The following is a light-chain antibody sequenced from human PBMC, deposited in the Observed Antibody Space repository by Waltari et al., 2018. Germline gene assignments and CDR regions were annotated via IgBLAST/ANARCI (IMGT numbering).Light chain of an antibody. CDR3: SSYTGSGIV. V-gene: IGLV2-8*01. CDR2: NVR. J-gene: IGLJ2*01. CDR1: SSDVGRFDY. Sequence: QSALTQPPSASGSPGQSVTISCTGTSSDVGRFDYVSWYQQHPGQPPKPLIYNVRRRPSGVPERFSGSKSGNTASLAVSGLQADDEADYYCSSYTGSGIVFGGGTKLTVL.